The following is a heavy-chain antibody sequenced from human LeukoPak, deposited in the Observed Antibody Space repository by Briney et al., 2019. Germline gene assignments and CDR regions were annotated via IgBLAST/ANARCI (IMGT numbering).Heavy chain of an antibody. CDR1: GYTFTGYY. Sequence: ASVKVSCRASGYTFTGYYMHWVRQAPGQGLEWMGWINPNSGGTNYAQKFQGRVTMTRDTSISTAYMELSRLRSDDTAVCYCARSPIARYSGYDSVPRFDYWGQGTLVTVSS. J-gene: IGHJ4*02. V-gene: IGHV1-2*02. CDR2: INPNSGGT. D-gene: IGHD5-12*01. CDR3: ARSPIARYSGYDSVPRFDY.